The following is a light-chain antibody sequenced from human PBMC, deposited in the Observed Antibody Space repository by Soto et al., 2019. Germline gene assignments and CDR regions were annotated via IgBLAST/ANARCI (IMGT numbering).Light chain of an antibody. CDR3: QAWDSHTYL. Sequence: SYELTQPPSVSVSPGQTASITCSGGNWGSTYASWYQQKPGQSPVLVIYQDNKRPSGIPERFSGSISGNTATLTITGTQTMDEADYYCQAWDSHTYLFGTGTKLTVL. CDR1: NWGSTY. CDR2: QDN. J-gene: IGLJ1*01. V-gene: IGLV3-1*01.